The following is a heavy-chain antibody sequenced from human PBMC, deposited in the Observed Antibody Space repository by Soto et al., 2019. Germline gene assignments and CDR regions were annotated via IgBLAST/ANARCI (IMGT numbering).Heavy chain of an antibody. D-gene: IGHD5-12*01. V-gene: IGHV4-4*02. Sequence: QVQLQESGPGLVKPSGTLSLTCAVSSGSITSSNWWSWVRQPPGKGLEWIGEVSHTGNTNYIPSLKSRVTRSVDKSRNQFSLRLSSVTAADTAVYYCARNRYGGYYFDYWGQGTLVTVSS. CDR2: VSHTGNT. J-gene: IGHJ4*02. CDR3: ARNRYGGYYFDY. CDR1: SGSITSSNW.